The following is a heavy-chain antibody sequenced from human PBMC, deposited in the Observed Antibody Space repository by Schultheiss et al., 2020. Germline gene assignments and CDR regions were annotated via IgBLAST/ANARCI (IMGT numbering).Heavy chain of an antibody. CDR1: GYTFTSYG. V-gene: IGHV1-18*01. CDR3: ASARKVLSGGEPYYYYYGMDV. J-gene: IGHJ6*02. D-gene: IGHD2-15*01. CDR2: ISAYNGNT. Sequence: ASVKVSCKASGYTFTSYGISWVRQAPGQGLEWMGWISAYNGNTNYAQKLQGRVTMTTDTSTRTAYMELRSLRSDDTAVYYCASARKVLSGGEPYYYYYGMDVWGQGTTVTVSS.